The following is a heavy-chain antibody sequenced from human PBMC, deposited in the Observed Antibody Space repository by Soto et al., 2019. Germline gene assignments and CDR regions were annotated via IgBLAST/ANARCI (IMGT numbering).Heavy chain of an antibody. CDR1: GFTFSSYA. J-gene: IGHJ4*02. CDR2: ISGSGGST. D-gene: IGHD2-2*02. Sequence: GGSLRLSCAASGFTFSSYAMSWVRQAPGKGLEWVSAISGSGGSTYYADSVKGRFTISRDNSKNTLYLQMNSLRAEDTAVYYCAKEGLRRPHIVVVPAPIHFDYWGQGTLVTLSS. CDR3: AKEGLRRPHIVVVPAPIHFDY. V-gene: IGHV3-23*01.